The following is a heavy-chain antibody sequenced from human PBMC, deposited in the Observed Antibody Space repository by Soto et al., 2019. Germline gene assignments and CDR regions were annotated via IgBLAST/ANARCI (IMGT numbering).Heavy chain of an antibody. Sequence: ASVKVSCKASGYTFSNYGIHWVRQAPGQRLEWMGLINAGNGNTNYAQKLRGRVTMTTDTSTSTAYMELRSLRSDDTAVYYCARDRSYYSDYWGQGTLVTVSS. CDR1: GYTFSNYG. J-gene: IGHJ4*02. D-gene: IGHD3-10*01. CDR2: INAGNGNT. V-gene: IGHV1-18*01. CDR3: ARDRSYYSDY.